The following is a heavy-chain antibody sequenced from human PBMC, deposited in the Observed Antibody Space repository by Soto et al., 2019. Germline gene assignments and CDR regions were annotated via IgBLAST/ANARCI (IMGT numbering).Heavy chain of an antibody. CDR3: ARVGLPNTLILRYFDWPPYTTYYYYGMDV. D-gene: IGHD3-9*01. V-gene: IGHV3-7*05. Sequence: GGSLRLSCAASGFTFSSYWMSWVRQAPGKGLEWVANIKQDGSEKYYVDSVKGRFTISRDNAKNSLYLQMNSLRAEDTAVDYCARVGLPNTLILRYFDWPPYTTYYYYGMDVWGQGTTVTVSS. J-gene: IGHJ6*02. CDR2: IKQDGSEK. CDR1: GFTFSSYW.